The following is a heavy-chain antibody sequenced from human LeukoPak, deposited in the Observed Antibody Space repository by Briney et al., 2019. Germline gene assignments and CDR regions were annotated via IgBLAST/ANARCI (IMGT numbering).Heavy chain of an antibody. CDR1: GGSISSYY. V-gene: IGHV4-4*07. J-gene: IGHJ4*02. Sequence: SETLSLTCTVSGGSISSYYWSWIRQPAGKGLEWIGRIYTSGSTNYNPSLKSRVTISVDTSKNQFSLKLSSVTAADTAVYYCARVSEYSSSEAFDYWGQGTLVTVSS. CDR2: IYTSGST. D-gene: IGHD6-6*01. CDR3: ARVSEYSSSEAFDY.